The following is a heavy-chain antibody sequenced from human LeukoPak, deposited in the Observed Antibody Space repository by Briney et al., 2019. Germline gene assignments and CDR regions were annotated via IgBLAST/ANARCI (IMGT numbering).Heavy chain of an antibody. CDR1: GFTFSSYD. CDR3: AKVVDVLRYFDWLFDY. J-gene: IGHJ4*02. V-gene: IGHV3-13*01. CDR2: IGTAGDT. Sequence: QSGGSLRLSCAASGFTFSSYDMHWVRQATGKGLEWVSAIGTAGDTYYPGSVKGRFTISRDNSKNTLYLQMNSLRAEDTAVYYCAKVVDVLRYFDWLFDYWGQGTLVTVSS. D-gene: IGHD3-9*01.